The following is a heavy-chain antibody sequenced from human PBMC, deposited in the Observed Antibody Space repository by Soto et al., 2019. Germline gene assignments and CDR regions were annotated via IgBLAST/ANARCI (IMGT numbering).Heavy chain of an antibody. CDR2: IYYSGST. CDR3: ASESRDIAARPDALLS. V-gene: IGHV4-39*07. D-gene: IGHD6-6*01. Sequence: SETLSLTCTVSGGSISSSSYYWGWIRQPPGKGLEWIGSIYYSGSTYYNPSLKSRVTISVDTSKNQFSLKLSSVTAADTAVYYCASESRDIAARPDALLSWGQGTLVTVSS. J-gene: IGHJ4*02. CDR1: GGSISSSSYY.